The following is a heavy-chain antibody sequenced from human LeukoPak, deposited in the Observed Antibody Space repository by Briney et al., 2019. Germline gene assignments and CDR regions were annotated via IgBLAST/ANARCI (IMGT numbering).Heavy chain of an antibody. D-gene: IGHD6-19*01. CDR2: INQNGSDK. J-gene: IGHJ4*02. Sequence: GVALPLSYAVSGFTLSSYWMNLVGQAASKGLEWVANINQNGSDKYYVESVKGRFTISRDNAKNSLYLQMNGLRDEDTAVYYCARGAGWPNWGQGTLVTVSS. CDR3: ARGAGWPN. CDR1: GFTLSSYW. V-gene: IGHV3-7*01.